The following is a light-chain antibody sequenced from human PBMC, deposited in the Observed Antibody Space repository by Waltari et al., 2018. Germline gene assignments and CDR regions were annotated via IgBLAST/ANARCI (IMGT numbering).Light chain of an antibody. CDR1: TSNVGKNY. Sequence: QSLLTQPPSVSAAPGQQVTISFSGSTSNVGKNYVFWFHHFVVLAPPLLIYKNLERPSGVSDRFSASKSSTAATLFMAGMRSEAEARYYCSACADSRGGMWVFGGGTRVTVL. V-gene: IGLV1-47*01. J-gene: IGLJ3*02. CDR3: SACADSRGGMWV. CDR2: KNL.